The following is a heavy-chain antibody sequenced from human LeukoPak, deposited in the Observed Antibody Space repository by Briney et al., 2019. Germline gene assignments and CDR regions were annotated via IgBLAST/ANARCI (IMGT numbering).Heavy chain of an antibody. V-gene: IGHV4-38-2*01. J-gene: IGHJ4*02. D-gene: IGHD5-12*01. Sequence: SETLSLTCAVSGYSISSGYYWGWIRQPPGKGLEWIGSIYHSGSTYYNPSLKTRVTISVDTSNNQFSLKLSSVTAAVTAVYYCARSGEWLSFRAPLDYWGQGTLVTVSS. CDR1: GYSISSGYY. CDR2: IYHSGST. CDR3: ARSGEWLSFRAPLDY.